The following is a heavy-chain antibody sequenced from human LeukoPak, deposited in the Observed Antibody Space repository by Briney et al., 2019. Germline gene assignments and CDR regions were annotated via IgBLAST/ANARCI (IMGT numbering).Heavy chain of an antibody. CDR2: ISGSGGST. J-gene: IGHJ4*02. CDR1: GFTFSSYA. V-gene: IGHV3-23*01. D-gene: IGHD6-19*01. Sequence: LPGGSLRLSCAASGFTFSSYALSWVRQAPGKGLECVSAISGSGGSTYSADSLKGRFTISRDNSKNTLYLQINSLRTDDTAVFYCARGGLGSAFDNWGQGTLVTVSP. CDR3: ARGGLGSAFDN.